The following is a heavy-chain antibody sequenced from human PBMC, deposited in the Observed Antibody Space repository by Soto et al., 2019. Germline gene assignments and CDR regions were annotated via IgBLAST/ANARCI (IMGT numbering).Heavy chain of an antibody. CDR1: GFTFSVYK. CDR3: AAAKLLPFEY. V-gene: IGHV3-64D*06. Sequence: PGGSLRLSCSTSGFTFSVYKMHWVRQAPGKGLEYVSGISNQGDTTYYADSVKGRFTISRDNSKNTLYFQMSSPRPEDTAVYYCAAAKLLPFEYWGQGTQVTVSS. J-gene: IGHJ4*02. D-gene: IGHD2-15*01. CDR2: ISNQGDTT.